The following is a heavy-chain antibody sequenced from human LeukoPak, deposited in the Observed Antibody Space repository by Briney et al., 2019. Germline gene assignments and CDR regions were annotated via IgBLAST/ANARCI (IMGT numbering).Heavy chain of an antibody. V-gene: IGHV3-53*01. CDR2: IYTGGST. CDR1: GFTVSSNY. J-gene: IGHJ4*02. CDR3: ARDRGGTFGI. D-gene: IGHD2-15*01. Sequence: PGGSLRLSCAASGFTVSSNYMSWARQAPGKGLEWVSVIYTGGSTYYADSVKGRFTISRDNSKKTLFLQMSSLRGEDTAVYFCARDRGGTFGIWGQGTLVTDSS.